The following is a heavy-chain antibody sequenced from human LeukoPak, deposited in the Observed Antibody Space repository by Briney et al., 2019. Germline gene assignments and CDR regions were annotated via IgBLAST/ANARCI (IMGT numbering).Heavy chain of an antibody. CDR2: INAGNGNT. Sequence: ASVKVSCKASGYTFTSYAMHWVRQAPGQRLEWMGRINAGNGNTKYSQKFQGRVTITRDTSASTAYMEMSSLRAEGTAVYYCASKAVVGPTINYCYYYVRDVWGQGTTVTVSS. CDR3: ASKAVVGPTINYCYYYVRDV. CDR1: GYTFTSYA. D-gene: IGHD2-2*01. V-gene: IGHV1-3*01. J-gene: IGHJ6*02.